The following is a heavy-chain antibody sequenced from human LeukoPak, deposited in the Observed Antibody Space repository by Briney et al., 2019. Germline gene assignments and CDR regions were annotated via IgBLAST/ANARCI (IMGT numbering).Heavy chain of an antibody. CDR2: IYYSGST. CDR3: ARETTAHYYYYGMDV. J-gene: IGHJ6*02. V-gene: IGHV4-31*03. Sequence: SETLSLTCTVSGGSISSGGYYWSWIRQHPGQGLEWIGYIYYSGSTYYNPSLKSRVTISVDTSKNQFSLKLSSVTAADTAVYYCARETTAHYYYYGMDVWGQGTTVTVSS. CDR1: GGSISSGGYY. D-gene: IGHD5-18*01.